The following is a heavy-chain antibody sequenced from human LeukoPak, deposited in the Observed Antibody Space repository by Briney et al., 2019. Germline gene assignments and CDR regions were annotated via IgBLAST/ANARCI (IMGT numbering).Heavy chain of an antibody. V-gene: IGHV1-2*02. CDR3: ARDSGYGSSGYYYPGAFDI. J-gene: IGHJ3*02. CDR2: INPNSGGT. D-gene: IGHD3-22*01. Sequence: ASVKVSCKASGYTFTGYYMHWVRQAPGQGLEWMGWINPNSGGTNYAQKFQGRVTMTRDTSISTAYMELSRLRSDDTAVYYCARDSGYGSSGYYYPGAFDIWGQGTMVTVSS. CDR1: GYTFTGYY.